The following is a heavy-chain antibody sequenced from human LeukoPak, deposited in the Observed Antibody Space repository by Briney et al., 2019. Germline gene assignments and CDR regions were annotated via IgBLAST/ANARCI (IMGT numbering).Heavy chain of an antibody. J-gene: IGHJ6*03. CDR1: GFTFSSYA. CDR2: ISASGGST. CDR3: AKDEVDFWSPYYYMDV. V-gene: IGHV3-23*01. Sequence: GGSLRLSCAASGFTFSSYAMSWVRQAPGKGLEWLSGISASGGSTYYGDSVKGRFTISRDNSKNTVYLQMNSLRAEDTAVYYCAKDEVDFWSPYYYMDVWGKGTTVTVSS. D-gene: IGHD3-3*01.